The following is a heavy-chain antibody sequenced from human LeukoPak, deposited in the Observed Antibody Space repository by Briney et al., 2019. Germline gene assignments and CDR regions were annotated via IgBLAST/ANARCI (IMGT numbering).Heavy chain of an antibody. V-gene: IGHV1-69*05. D-gene: IGHD3-16*01. CDR3: ARDGADRASAAYYYYMDV. CDR1: GGTFSSYA. CDR2: IIPIFGTA. J-gene: IGHJ6*03. Sequence: SVKVSCRASGGTFSSYAISWVRQAPGQGLEWIGGIIPIFGTANYAQKFQGRVTITTDESTSTAYMELSSLRSEDTAVYYCARDGADRASAAYYYYMDVWGKGTTVTVSS.